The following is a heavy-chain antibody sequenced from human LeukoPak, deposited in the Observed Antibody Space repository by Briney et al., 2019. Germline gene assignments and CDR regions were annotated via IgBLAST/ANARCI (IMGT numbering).Heavy chain of an antibody. CDR1: GFTFSSYE. CDR2: ISSSGSTI. Sequence: PGGSLRLSCAASGFTFSSYEMNWVRQAPGKGLEWVSYISSSGSTIYYADSVKGRFTISRDNAKNSLYLQMNSLRAEDTAVYYCARENRYGDYGNYYYYYMDVWGKGTTVTISS. J-gene: IGHJ6*03. V-gene: IGHV3-48*03. CDR3: ARENRYGDYGNYYYYYMDV. D-gene: IGHD4-17*01.